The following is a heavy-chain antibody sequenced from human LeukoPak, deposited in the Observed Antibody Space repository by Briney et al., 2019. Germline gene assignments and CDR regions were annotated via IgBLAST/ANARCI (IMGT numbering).Heavy chain of an antibody. V-gene: IGHV3-7*01. D-gene: IGHD6-19*01. J-gene: IGHJ6*04. CDR2: IKQDGSEK. Sequence: GGSLRLSCAASGFTFSSYWMSWVRQAPGKGLEWVANIKQDGSEKYYVDSVKGRFTISRDNAKNSLYLQMNSLRAEDTAVYYCAREMDYSSGFLDVWGKGTTVIVSS. CDR3: AREMDYSSGFLDV. CDR1: GFTFSSYW.